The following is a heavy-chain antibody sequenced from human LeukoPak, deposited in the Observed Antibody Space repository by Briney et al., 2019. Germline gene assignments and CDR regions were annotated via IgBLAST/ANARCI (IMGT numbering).Heavy chain of an antibody. Sequence: PGGSLRLSCAASGFSLSHYWMVWVRQAPGAGLEWVAVIKSDGSEKDYTGSVGGRFTLSKGNAKNSLFLQMCPLRVAGTALYYCVTGRGWNTFDHWGQGAQVTVSS. J-gene: IGHJ4*02. V-gene: IGHV3-7*02. CDR3: VTGRGWNTFDH. CDR1: GFSLSHYW. CDR2: IKSDGSEK. D-gene: IGHD1/OR15-1a*01.